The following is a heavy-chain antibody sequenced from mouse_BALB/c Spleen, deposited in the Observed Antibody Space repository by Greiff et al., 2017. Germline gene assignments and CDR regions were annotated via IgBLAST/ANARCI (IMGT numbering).Heavy chain of an antibody. Sequence: VQLQQSGAELVKPGASVKLSCTASGFNIKDSYMHWVKQRPEQGLEWIGRIDPANGNTKYDPKFQGKATITADTSSNTAYLQLSSLTSEDTAVYYCARDYDCFFDYWGQGTTLTVSS. CDR1: GFNIKDSY. CDR2: IDPANGNT. D-gene: IGHD2-4*01. CDR3: ARDYDCFFDY. V-gene: IGHV14-3*02. J-gene: IGHJ2*01.